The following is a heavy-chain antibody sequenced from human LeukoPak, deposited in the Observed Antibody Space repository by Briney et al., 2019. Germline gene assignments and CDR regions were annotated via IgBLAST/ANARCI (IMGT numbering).Heavy chain of an antibody. V-gene: IGHV3-11*01. J-gene: IGHJ4*02. Sequence: GGSLRLSCAASGFTFSDYYMSWIRQAPGKGLEWVSYISSSGSTIYYADSVKGRFTISRDNAKNSLYLQMNSLRAEDTAVYYCARDSSYYYDCSGYFDYWGQGTLVTVSS. CDR2: ISSSGSTI. D-gene: IGHD3-22*01. CDR3: ARDSSYYYDCSGYFDY. CDR1: GFTFSDYY.